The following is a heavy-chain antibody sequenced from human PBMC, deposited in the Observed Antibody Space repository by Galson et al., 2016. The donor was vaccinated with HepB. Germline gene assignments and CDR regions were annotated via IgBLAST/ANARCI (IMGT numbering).Heavy chain of an antibody. CDR3: AREAERWNYLDY. CDR2: IYSGGST. J-gene: IGHJ4*02. Sequence: SLRLSCAASGFTVSSNYMSWVRQAPGKGLEWVSVIYSGGSTYYADSVKGRFTISRDNSQNTLSLQMSSLRPEDTAAYYCAREAERWNYLDYWGQGALVTVSS. V-gene: IGHV3-66*02. D-gene: IGHD5-24*01. CDR1: GFTVSSNY.